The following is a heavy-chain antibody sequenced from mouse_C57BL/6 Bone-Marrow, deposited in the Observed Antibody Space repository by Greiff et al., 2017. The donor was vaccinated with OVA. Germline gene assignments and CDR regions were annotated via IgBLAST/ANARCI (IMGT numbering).Heavy chain of an antibody. J-gene: IGHJ3*01. D-gene: IGHD2-4*01. Sequence: EVMLVESGGGLVKPGGSLKLSCAASGFTFSSYAMSWVRQTPEKRLEWVATISDGGSYTYYPDNVKGRFTISRDNAKNNLYLQMSHLKSEDTAMYYCARRFLYDYDAWFAYWGQGTLVTVSA. V-gene: IGHV5-4*03. CDR2: ISDGGSYT. CDR1: GFTFSSYA. CDR3: ARRFLYDYDAWFAY.